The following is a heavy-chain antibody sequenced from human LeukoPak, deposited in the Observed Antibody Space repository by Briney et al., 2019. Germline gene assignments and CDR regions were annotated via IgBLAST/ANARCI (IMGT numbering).Heavy chain of an antibody. CDR3: ARGKYYYDSSGYYFIDY. D-gene: IGHD3-22*01. CDR1: GGSISSYY. CDR2: IYYSGST. J-gene: IGHJ4*02. Sequence: PSETLSLTCTVSGGSISSYYWSWIRQPPGKGLEWIGYIYYSGSTNYNPSLKSRVTISVDTSKNQFSLKLRSVTAADTAVYYCARGKYYYDSSGYYFIDYWGQGTLVTVSS. V-gene: IGHV4-59*01.